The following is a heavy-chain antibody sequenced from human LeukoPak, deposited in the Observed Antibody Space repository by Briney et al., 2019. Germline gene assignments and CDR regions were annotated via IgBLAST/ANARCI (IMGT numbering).Heavy chain of an antibody. CDR3: ARVGISAFDI. V-gene: IGHV4-61*08. D-gene: IGHD1-1*01. J-gene: IGHJ3*02. CDR1: RGSVSSGDYY. Sequence: SETLSLTCTVSRGSVSSGDYYWTWIRQPPGKGLEWIGYISYSGSTNYNPSLKSRVTISMDTSKNQISLKLSSVTAADTAVYYCARVGISAFDIWGQGTMVTVSS. CDR2: ISYSGST.